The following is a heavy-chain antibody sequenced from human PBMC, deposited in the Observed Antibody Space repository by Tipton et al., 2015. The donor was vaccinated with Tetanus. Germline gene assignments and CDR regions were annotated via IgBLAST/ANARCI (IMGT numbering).Heavy chain of an antibody. V-gene: IGHV3-21*06. CDR2: ISSTSAYI. J-gene: IGHJ4*02. CDR3: ASGSALDY. Sequence: SLRLSCEVSGFIFSSYAMNWVRQAPGKGLEWVASISSTSAYIYYAESLKGRFTISRDNAQNSLSLQMSNLRAEDTAVYYCASGSALDYWGQGTLVTVSS. D-gene: IGHD6-25*01. CDR1: GFIFSSYA.